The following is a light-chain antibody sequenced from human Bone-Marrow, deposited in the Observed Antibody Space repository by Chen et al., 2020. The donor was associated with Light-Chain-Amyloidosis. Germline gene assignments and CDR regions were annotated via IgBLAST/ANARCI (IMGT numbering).Light chain of an antibody. Sequence: IVMTQSPLSLAVTPGESASISCTSNQSLMQNNGYNFLDWYLQKPGQSPQLLIYLASDRASGVPDRFSGSGSGKDFTLKITSVEADDVGVYFCMQTLQPLRTFGQGTKLGI. CDR1: QSLMQNNGYNF. CDR2: LAS. CDR3: MQTLQPLRT. V-gene: IGKV2-28*01. J-gene: IGKJ2*01.